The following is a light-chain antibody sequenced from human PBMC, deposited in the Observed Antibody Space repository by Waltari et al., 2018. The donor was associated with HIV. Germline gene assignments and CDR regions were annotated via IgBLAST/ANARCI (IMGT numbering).Light chain of an antibody. CDR1: SSDVGGYNY. J-gene: IGLJ1*01. CDR3: CSNAARATYV. CDR2: HVT. Sequence: QSALAQPRSVSGSPGQSVTLSCTGPSSDVGGYNYVSWFQHHPGKAPKLIIYHVTKRPSGVPDRFSASKSGNTASLTISGLQAEDEAEYYCCSNAARATYVFGTGTQVTVL. V-gene: IGLV2-11*01.